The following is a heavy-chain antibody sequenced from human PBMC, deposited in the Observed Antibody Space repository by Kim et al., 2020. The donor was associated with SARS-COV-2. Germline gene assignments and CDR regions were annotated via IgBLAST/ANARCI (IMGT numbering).Heavy chain of an antibody. V-gene: IGHV4-59*09. D-gene: IGHD6-13*01. Sequence: NYHSALNKRVTISVDRSKNQVFLKLSSVTAADTAVYYCARGQQYHNWFDPWGQGTLVTVSS. J-gene: IGHJ5*02. CDR3: ARGQQYHNWFDP.